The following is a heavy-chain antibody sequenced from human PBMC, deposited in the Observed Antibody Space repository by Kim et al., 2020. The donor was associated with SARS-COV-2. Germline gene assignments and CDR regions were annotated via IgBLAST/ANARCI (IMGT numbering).Heavy chain of an antibody. CDR1: GFTFSSYG. CDR3: ATPYYYDSSGYYYPNDY. J-gene: IGHJ4*02. V-gene: IGHV3-30*03. D-gene: IGHD3-22*01. CDR2: ISYDGSNK. Sequence: GGSLRLSCAASGFTFSSYGMHWVRQAPGKGLEWVAVISYDGSNKYYADSVKGRFTISRDNSKNTLYLQMNSLRAEDTAVYYCATPYYYDSSGYYYPNDYWGQGTLVTVSS.